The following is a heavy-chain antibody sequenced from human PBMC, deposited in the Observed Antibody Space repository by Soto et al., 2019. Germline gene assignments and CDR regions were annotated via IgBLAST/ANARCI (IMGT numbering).Heavy chain of an antibody. V-gene: IGHV3-7*04. Sequence: EMQMVESGGGLVQPGGSLRLSCAASGFTFSTFWMFWMRQAPGKGLEWVATIKQDGSEERYVDSVKGRFTISRDNAKSSLHLQMNSLRVEDTAVYFCAGAPGWLSENWCQGTLVTVSS. CDR1: GFTFSTFW. CDR3: AGAPGWLSEN. CDR2: IKQDGSEE. D-gene: IGHD5-12*01. J-gene: IGHJ4*02.